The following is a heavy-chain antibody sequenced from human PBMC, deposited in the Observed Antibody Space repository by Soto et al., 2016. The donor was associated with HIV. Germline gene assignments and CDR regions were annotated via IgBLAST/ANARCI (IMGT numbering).Heavy chain of an antibody. V-gene: IGHV3-20*04. CDR2: INWNGGST. Sequence: EVQLVESGGGVVRPGGPVRLSCAASGFTFDDYGMTWVRQPPGKGLEWVSSINWNGGSTGYADSVKGRFTISRDNAKNSLYLQMNSLRAEDMALYYCARGAQSSWYSHFDYWGQGTLVTVSS. CDR3: ARGAQSSWYSHFDY. J-gene: IGHJ4*02. D-gene: IGHD6-13*01. CDR1: GFTFDDYG.